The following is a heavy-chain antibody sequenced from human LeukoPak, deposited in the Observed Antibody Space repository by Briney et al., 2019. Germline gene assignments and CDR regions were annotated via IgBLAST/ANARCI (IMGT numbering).Heavy chain of an antibody. CDR3: ARGHYDSSGYGYFDY. V-gene: IGHV3-7*03. Sequence: GGSLRLSCAASGFTFSSYAMSWVRQAPGKGLEWVANINQGGSEKFYVDSVKGRFTISRDNAKNSLYLQMNSLRAEDTAVYYCARGHYDSSGYGYFDYWGQGTLVTVSS. D-gene: IGHD3-22*01. CDR1: GFTFSSYA. CDR2: INQGGSEK. J-gene: IGHJ4*02.